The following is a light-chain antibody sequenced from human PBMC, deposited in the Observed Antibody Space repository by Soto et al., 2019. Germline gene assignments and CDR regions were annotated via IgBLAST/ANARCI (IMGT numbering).Light chain of an antibody. CDR1: SSNIGAGYD. CDR3: QSYDSILSGSV. Sequence: QSVLTQPPSVSGAPGQRVTISCTGSSSNIGAGYDVHWYQQLPGTAPKLLIYGNSNRPSGVPDRVSGSKSGTSASLAITGLQAEDEADYYCQSYDSILSGSVFGGGTKLTVL. CDR2: GNS. J-gene: IGLJ3*02. V-gene: IGLV1-40*01.